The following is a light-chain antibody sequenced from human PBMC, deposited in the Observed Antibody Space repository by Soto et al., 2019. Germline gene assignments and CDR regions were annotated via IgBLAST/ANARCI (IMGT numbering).Light chain of an antibody. CDR2: LNSDGSH. Sequence: QPVLTQSPSASASRGASVKLTCTLSSGHSSYAIAWHQQQPEKGPRYLMTLNSDGSHSKGDGIPDRVSGSSSGAERYLTISSLQSEDEADYYCQTWGTGTWVFGGGTKLTVL. CDR3: QTWGTGTWV. V-gene: IGLV4-69*01. J-gene: IGLJ3*02. CDR1: SGHSSYA.